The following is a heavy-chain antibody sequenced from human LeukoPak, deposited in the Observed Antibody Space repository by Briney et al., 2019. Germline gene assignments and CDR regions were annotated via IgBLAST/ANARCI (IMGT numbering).Heavy chain of an antibody. D-gene: IGHD2-15*01. CDR2: IHYTGST. J-gene: IGHJ4*02. Sequence: SETLSLTCTVSGGSISSYYWSWIRQSPGQGLECIGYIHYTGSTNYNPSLKSRVTISVDTSKNQFSLKLSSVTAADTAVYYCASGSGGSWDYWGQGTLVTVSS. CDR3: ASGSGGSWDY. V-gene: IGHV4-59*01. CDR1: GGSISSYY.